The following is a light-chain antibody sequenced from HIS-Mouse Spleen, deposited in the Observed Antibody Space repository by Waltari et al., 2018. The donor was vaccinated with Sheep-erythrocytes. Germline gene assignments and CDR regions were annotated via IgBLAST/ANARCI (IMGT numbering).Light chain of an antibody. CDR1: SSDVGGYNY. CDR2: DVS. Sequence: QSALTQPRSVSGSPGQSVTISCTGTSSDVGGYNYVSWYQQHPGKAPKLMIYDVSKRPAGVTVRFSGSKSGNTAYLTISGLQAEDEADYYCCSYAGSYNHVFATGTKVTVL. V-gene: IGLV2-11*01. CDR3: CSYAGSYNHV. J-gene: IGLJ1*01.